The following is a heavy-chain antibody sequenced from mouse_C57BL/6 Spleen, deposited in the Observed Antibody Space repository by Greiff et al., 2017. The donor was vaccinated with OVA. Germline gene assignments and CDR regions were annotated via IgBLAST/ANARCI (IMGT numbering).Heavy chain of an antibody. D-gene: IGHD1-1*01. Sequence: EVQLQQSGPELVKPGASVKISCKASGYSFTGYYMHWVKQSHGNILDWIGYIYPYNGVSSYNQKFKGKATLTVDKSSSTAYMELRSLTSEDTAVYYCARRFDYYGSSYRWFAYWGQGTLVTVSA. CDR1: GYSFTGYY. CDR2: IYPYNGVS. J-gene: IGHJ3*01. CDR3: ARRFDYYGSSYRWFAY. V-gene: IGHV1-31*01.